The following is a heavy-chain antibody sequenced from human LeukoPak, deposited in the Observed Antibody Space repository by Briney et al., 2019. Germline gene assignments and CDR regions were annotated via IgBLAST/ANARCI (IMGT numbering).Heavy chain of an antibody. CDR2: IKSKTDGGTT. D-gene: IGHD1-14*01. CDR3: TTRGNQFDY. V-gene: IGHV3-15*01. J-gene: IGHJ4*02. Sequence: GGSLRLSCAASGFPFSGNAMSWVRQAPGRGLEWVGRIKSKTDGGTTDYAAPVKGRFTISRDDSKNTLYLQMNSLKTEDTAVYYCTTRGNQFDYWGQGTLVTVSS. CDR1: GFPFSGNA.